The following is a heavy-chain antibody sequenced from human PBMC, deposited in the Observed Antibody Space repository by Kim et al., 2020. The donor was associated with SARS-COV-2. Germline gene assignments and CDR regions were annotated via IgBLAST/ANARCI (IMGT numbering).Heavy chain of an antibody. V-gene: IGHV3-33*01. CDR3: ARLVHRNFLGGMDV. J-gene: IGHJ6*02. Sequence: YGDWVKGRFTFSRDNSKNAAFLQMSSLRVEDTGVYYCARLVHRNFLGGMDVWGQGTTVTVFS. D-gene: IGHD3-16*01.